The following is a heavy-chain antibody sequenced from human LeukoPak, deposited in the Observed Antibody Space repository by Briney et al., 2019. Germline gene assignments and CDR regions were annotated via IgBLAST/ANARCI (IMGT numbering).Heavy chain of an antibody. CDR3: ARRNVVVPATMARAFDI. J-gene: IGHJ3*02. CDR2: GSYSGST. CDR1: GGSISSSSYY. D-gene: IGHD2-2*01. Sequence: SETLSLTCTVSGGSISSSSYYWGWIRQPPGKGLEWIGSGSYSGSTYYNPSLKSRVTMSVDTSKNHFSLKLSSVTAADTAVYYCARRNVVVPATMARAFDIRGQGTMVTVSS. V-gene: IGHV4-39*02.